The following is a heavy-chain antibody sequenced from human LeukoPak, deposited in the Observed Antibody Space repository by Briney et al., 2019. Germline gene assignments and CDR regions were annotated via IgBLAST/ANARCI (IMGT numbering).Heavy chain of an antibody. CDR1: GFTVSSNY. D-gene: IGHD2-21*01. Sequence: GGSLRLSCAASGFTVSSNYMSWVRQAPGKGLEWVSVIYSGGSTYYADSVKGRFTISRDNSKNTLYLQMNSLRGEDTAVYYCAKGGETTAGYFDYWGQGILVTVSS. J-gene: IGHJ4*02. V-gene: IGHV3-66*01. CDR3: AKGGETTAGYFDY. CDR2: IYSGGST.